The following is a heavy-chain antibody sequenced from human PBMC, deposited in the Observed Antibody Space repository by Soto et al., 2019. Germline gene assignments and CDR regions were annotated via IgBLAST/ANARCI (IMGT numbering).Heavy chain of an antibody. J-gene: IGHJ3*02. CDR3: ARGRIVASIHDAFEI. Sequence: QGQLLQSGDEVKKPGASVRVSCRASGYDLTSYGISRVRQAPGKGLEWVSRISAYNGKRDPAQKFQGRVTMTLDTSTDTAHMELVDLTSADTAVYYCARGRIVASIHDAFEIWGQGTMVAVSS. CDR2: ISAYNGKR. CDR1: GYDLTSYG. D-gene: IGHD2-21*01. V-gene: IGHV1-18*01.